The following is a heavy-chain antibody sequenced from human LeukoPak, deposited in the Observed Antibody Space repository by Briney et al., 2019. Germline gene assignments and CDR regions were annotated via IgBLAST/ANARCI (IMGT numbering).Heavy chain of an antibody. D-gene: IGHD2-15*01. J-gene: IGHJ4*02. CDR2: IRYKGNSYTT. Sequence: PGGSLRLSCAASGFIFSDHYMDWVRQAPGKGLEWVGRIRYKGNSYTTEYAASVKGRFTISRDDSQNSLYLQMNSLKTEDTAVYYCTRGNHCSGGSCPGRPFEYWGQGTLVTVSS. CDR1: GFIFSDHY. V-gene: IGHV3-72*01. CDR3: TRGNHCSGGSCPGRPFEY.